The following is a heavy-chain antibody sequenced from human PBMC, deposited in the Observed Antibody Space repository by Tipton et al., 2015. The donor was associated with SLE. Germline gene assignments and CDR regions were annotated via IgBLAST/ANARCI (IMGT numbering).Heavy chain of an antibody. CDR1: GYTFPGYY. V-gene: IGHV1-2*02. J-gene: IGHJ4*02. Sequence: QVQLVQSGAEVKKPGASVKVSCKASGYTFPGYYMHWVRQAPGQRRELMGWINPNSGGTNNVQKFQGRVTMTRDTSISTAYMELSRLRSDDTAVYDCARYGDYEDFNYWGQGTLVTVSS. CDR2: INPNSGGT. D-gene: IGHD4-17*01. CDR3: ARYGDYEDFNY.